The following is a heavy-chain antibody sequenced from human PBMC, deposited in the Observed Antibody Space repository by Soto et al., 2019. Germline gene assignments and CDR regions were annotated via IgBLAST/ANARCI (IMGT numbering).Heavy chain of an antibody. Sequence: SVKVSCKASGGTFSSYAISWVRQAPGQGLEWMGGIIPIFGTANYAQKFQGRVTITADESTSTAYMELSSLRSEDTAVYYCARDTLRFRIAAAGIFYYGMDVWGQGTTVTVS. CDR1: GGTFSSYA. J-gene: IGHJ6*02. D-gene: IGHD6-13*01. CDR2: IIPIFGTA. CDR3: ARDTLRFRIAAAGIFYYGMDV. V-gene: IGHV1-69*13.